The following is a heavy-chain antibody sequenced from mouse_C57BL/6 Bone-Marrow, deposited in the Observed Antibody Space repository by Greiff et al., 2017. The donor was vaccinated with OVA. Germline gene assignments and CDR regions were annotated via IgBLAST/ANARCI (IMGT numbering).Heavy chain of an antibody. J-gene: IGHJ1*03. CDR1: GFTFSDYG. V-gene: IGHV5-17*01. CDR2: ISSGSSTI. D-gene: IGHD2-3*01. Sequence: EVQGVESGGGLVKPGGSLKLSCAASGFTFSDYGMHWVRQAPEKGLEWVAYISSGSSTIYYADTVKGRFTISRDNATNTLSLQMTSLRSEDTAMYDCARCYDGYYRGYFDVWGTGTTVTVSS. CDR3: ARCYDGYYRGYFDV.